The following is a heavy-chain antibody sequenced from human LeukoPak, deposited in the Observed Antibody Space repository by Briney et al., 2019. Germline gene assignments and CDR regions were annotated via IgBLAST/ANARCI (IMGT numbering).Heavy chain of an antibody. V-gene: IGHV4-34*01. Sequence: SETLSLTCAVYGGSFSGYYWSWIRQPPGKGLEWIGEINHSGSTNYNPSLKSRVTISVDTSKNQFSLKLSSVTAADTAVYYCARGGDIVVVPAAPRGYNWFDPWGRGTLVTVSS. J-gene: IGHJ5*02. CDR3: ARGGDIVVVPAAPRGYNWFDP. CDR2: INHSGST. CDR1: GGSFSGYY. D-gene: IGHD2-2*01.